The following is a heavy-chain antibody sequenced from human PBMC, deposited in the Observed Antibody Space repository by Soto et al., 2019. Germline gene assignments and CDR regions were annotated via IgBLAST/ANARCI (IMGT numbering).Heavy chain of an antibody. CDR2: IYYSGST. J-gene: IGHJ6*02. Sequence: QVQLQESGPGLVKPSETLSLTCTVSGGSISSYYWSWIRQPPGKGLEWIGYIYYSGSTNYNPSLKSRVTIPVDTYKNQFSLKLSSVTAADTAVYYCAREGVSSSWYNYYGMDVWGQGTTVTVSS. CDR1: GGSISSYY. V-gene: IGHV4-59*01. CDR3: AREGVSSSWYNYYGMDV. D-gene: IGHD6-13*01.